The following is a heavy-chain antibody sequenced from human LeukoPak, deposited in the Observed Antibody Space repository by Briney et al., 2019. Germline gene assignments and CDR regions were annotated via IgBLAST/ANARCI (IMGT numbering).Heavy chain of an antibody. D-gene: IGHD3-10*01. CDR2: INHSGST. CDR3: ARGPRTYYYGSGSYYISRYFDY. J-gene: IGHJ4*02. CDR1: GGSFSGYY. V-gene: IGHV4-34*01. Sequence: PSETLSLTCAAYGGSFSGYYWSWIRQPPGKGLEWIGEINHSGSTNYNPSLKSRVTISVDTSKNQFSLKLSSVTAADTAVYYCARGPRTYYYGSGSYYISRYFDYWGQGTLVTVSS.